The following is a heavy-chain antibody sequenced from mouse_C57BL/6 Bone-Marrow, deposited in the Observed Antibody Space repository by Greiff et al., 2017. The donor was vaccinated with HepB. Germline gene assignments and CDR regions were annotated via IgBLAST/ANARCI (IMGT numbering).Heavy chain of an antibody. D-gene: IGHD4-1*01. J-gene: IGHJ4*01. CDR1: GFTFSDYY. V-gene: IGHV5-12*01. Sequence: VESGGGLVQPGGSLKLSCAASGFTFSDYYMYWVRQTPGKRLEWVAYISNGGGSTYYPDTVKGRFTISRDNAKNTLYLQMIRLKSEDTAMYYCARPLTGPYDAMDYWGQGTSVTVSS. CDR3: ARPLTGPYDAMDY. CDR2: ISNGGGST.